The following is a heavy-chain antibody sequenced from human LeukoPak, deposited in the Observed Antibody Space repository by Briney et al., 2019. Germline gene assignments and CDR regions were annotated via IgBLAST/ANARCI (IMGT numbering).Heavy chain of an antibody. D-gene: IGHD3-10*01. J-gene: IGHJ4*02. Sequence: PSETLSLTCTVSGGSISSSSYYWGWIRQPPGKGLEWIGSIYYSGSTYYNPSLKSRVTISVDTSKNQFSLKLCSVTAADTAVYYCATRDYYGSGSYYTFYYWGQGTLVTVSS. V-gene: IGHV4-39*01. CDR2: IYYSGST. CDR1: GGSISSSSYY. CDR3: ATRDYYGSGSYYTFYY.